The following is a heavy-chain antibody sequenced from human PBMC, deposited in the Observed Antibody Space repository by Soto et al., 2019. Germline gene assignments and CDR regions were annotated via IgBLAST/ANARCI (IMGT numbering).Heavy chain of an antibody. CDR1: GYTFTGYY. V-gene: IGHV1-2*02. J-gene: IGHJ4*02. CDR2: INPNNGGT. D-gene: IGHD5-18*01. CDR3: ARDSVADMVPFDY. Sequence: ASVKVSCKASGYTFTGYYMHWVRHAPGQGLEWMGWINPNNGGTNYAQKLQGRVTMTRDTSTSTAYMELRSLRSDDTAVYYCARDSVADMVPFDYWGQGTLVTVSS.